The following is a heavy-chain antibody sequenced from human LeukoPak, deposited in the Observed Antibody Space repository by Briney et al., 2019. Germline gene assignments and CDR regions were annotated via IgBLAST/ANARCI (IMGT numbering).Heavy chain of an antibody. V-gene: IGHV3-9*01. J-gene: IGHJ3*02. CDR1: GFTFDDYA. CDR2: ISWNSGSI. CDR3: AKDMSYGDFDAFDI. D-gene: IGHD4-17*01. Sequence: GGSLRLSCAASGFTFDDYAMHWVRQAPGKGREWVSGISWNSGSIGYADSVKGRFTISRDNAKNSLYLQMNSLRAEDTALYYCAKDMSYGDFDAFDIWGQGTMVTVSS.